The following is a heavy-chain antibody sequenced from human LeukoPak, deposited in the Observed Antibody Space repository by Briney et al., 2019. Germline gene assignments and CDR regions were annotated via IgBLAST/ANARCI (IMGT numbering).Heavy chain of an antibody. CDR1: GFTFDDYG. D-gene: IGHD3-10*01. CDR2: ITSSSIYK. CDR3: ARDGITMRILEY. V-gene: IGHV3-21*01. Sequence: GGSLRLSCAASGFTFDDYGMNWVRQAPGKGLEWVSSITSSSIYKYYADSMKGRFTISRDNAKNSLYLQMDSLRAEDTAVYYCARDGITMRILEYWGQGTLVTVSS. J-gene: IGHJ4*02.